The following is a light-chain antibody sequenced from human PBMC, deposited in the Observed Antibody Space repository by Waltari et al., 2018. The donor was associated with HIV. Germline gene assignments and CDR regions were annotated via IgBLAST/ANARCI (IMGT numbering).Light chain of an antibody. J-gene: IGLJ3*02. CDR3: TTWGGSLSGPV. CDR1: RSNIGSNY. V-gene: IGLV1-47*01. CDR2: RNH. Sequence: QSVLTQPPSVSGTPGQRVTISCSGSRSNIGSNYVYWYQQLPGTAPKLLSYRNHQRPSGGPDRFSGSKSGTSASLAISGVRSEDEGDYHCTTWGGSLSGPVFGGGTKVTVL.